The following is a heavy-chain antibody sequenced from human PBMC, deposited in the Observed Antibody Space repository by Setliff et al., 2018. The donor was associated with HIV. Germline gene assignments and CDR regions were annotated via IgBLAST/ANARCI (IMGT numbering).Heavy chain of an antibody. CDR2: INPNNGAS. D-gene: IGHD3-3*01. Sequence: ASVKVSCKASGYSFSKYGVSWVRQDPGQGLEWMGWINPNNGASNYAQRFQGRVTMTRDTSISTAYMELSRLRSDDTAVYYCAKDHGPPDSNFWIDPLYMDVWGKGTTVTVSS. V-gene: IGHV1-2*02. CDR1: GYSFSKYG. J-gene: IGHJ6*03. CDR3: AKDHGPPDSNFWIDPLYMDV.